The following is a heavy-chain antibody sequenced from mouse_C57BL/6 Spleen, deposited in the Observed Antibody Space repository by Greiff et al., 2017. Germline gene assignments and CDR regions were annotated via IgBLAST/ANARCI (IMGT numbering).Heavy chain of an antibody. CDR3: ARGIYYAMDY. V-gene: IGHV1-85*01. Sequence: QVQLQQSGPELVKPGASVKLSCKASGYTFTSYDINWVKQRPGQGLEWIGWIYPRAGSTKYNEKFKGKATLTVDTSSSTAYMELHSLTSEDSAVYFCARGIYYAMDYWGQGTSVTVSS. CDR2: IYPRAGST. CDR1: GYTFTSYD. J-gene: IGHJ4*01.